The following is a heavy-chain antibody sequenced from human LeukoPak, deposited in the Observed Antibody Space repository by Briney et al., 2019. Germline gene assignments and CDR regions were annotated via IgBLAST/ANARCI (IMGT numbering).Heavy chain of an antibody. V-gene: IGHV1-18*01. CDR2: ISAYNGNT. J-gene: IGHJ3*02. CDR3: ATSPSSGSGSYFMSAFDI. Sequence: ASVKVSCKASGYTFTSYGISWVRQAPGQGLEWMGWISAYNGNTNYAQKFQGRVTMTEDTSTDTAYMELSSLRSEDTAVYYCATSPSSGSGSYFMSAFDIWGQGTMVTVSS. CDR1: GYTFTSYG. D-gene: IGHD3-10*01.